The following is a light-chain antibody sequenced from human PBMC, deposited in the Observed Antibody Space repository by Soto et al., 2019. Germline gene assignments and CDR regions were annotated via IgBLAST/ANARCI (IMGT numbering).Light chain of an antibody. J-gene: IGKJ5*01. CDR3: QRYGSSPIT. V-gene: IGKV3-20*01. CDR1: QSVSSN. CDR2: GAS. Sequence: EIVMTQSPATLSVSPGERATLSCRASQSVSSNLAWYQQKPGQAPRLLIYGASSRATGIPDRFSGGGSGTDFTLTISRLEPEDFAVYYCQRYGSSPITFGQGKRLEIK.